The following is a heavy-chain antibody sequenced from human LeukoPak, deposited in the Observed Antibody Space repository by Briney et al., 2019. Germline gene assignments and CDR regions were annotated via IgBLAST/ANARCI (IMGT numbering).Heavy chain of an antibody. CDR1: GGSISSHY. J-gene: IGHJ6*03. Sequence: SETLSLTCTVSGGSISSHYWTWIRQSPVKGLEWIGDISNSGSTSYNPSLKSRVTISIDTSKNQFSLKLSSVTASDTAVYYCGRDSLVGYFSYYYMDVWGKGTTVTVSS. V-gene: IGHV4-59*11. CDR3: GRDSLVGYFSYYYMDV. D-gene: IGHD2-15*01. CDR2: ISNSGST.